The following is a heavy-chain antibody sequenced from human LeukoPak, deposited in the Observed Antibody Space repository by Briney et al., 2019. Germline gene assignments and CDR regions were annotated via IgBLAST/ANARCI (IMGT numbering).Heavy chain of an antibody. CDR1: GDRVSNNIAA. V-gene: IGHV6-1*01. Sequence: SQTLSLTCAISGDRVSNNIAAWTWIRQSPSRGLEWLGRTYYRSKWNTYSPLSVRSRITVNPDTSKNQFSLQLNSVTSEDTSVYYCARGVAGMCDYWGQGTLVTVSS. D-gene: IGHD6-19*01. CDR2: TYYRSKWNT. CDR3: ARGVAGMCDY. J-gene: IGHJ4*02.